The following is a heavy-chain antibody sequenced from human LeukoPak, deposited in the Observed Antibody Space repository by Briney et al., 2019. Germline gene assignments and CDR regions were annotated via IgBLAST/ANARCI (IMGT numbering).Heavy chain of an antibody. V-gene: IGHV1-2*04. D-gene: IGHD4-23*01. CDR3: ARGHTFPYGGNGPEAYYFDY. J-gene: IGHJ4*02. CDR1: GYTFTGYY. CDR2: INPNSGGT. Sequence: ASVKVSCKASGYTFTGYYMHWVRQAPGQGLEWMGWINPNSGGTNYAQKFQGWVTMTRDTSISTVYMELSRLRSDDTAVYYCARGHTFPYGGNGPEAYYFDYWGQGTLVTVSS.